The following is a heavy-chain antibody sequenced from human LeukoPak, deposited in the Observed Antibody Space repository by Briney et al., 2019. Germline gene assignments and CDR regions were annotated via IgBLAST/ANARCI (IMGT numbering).Heavy chain of an antibody. V-gene: IGHV4-30-4*01. CDR2: IFYSGST. J-gene: IGHJ3*01. CDR1: GGSISSGDYY. Sequence: PSQTLSLTCTVSGGSISSGDYYWSWIHQPPGKGLEWIGYIFYSGSTYNNPSLKSRVTISVDTSKNQFSLKLSSVTAANTAVYYCARSYYGSGSSFYAFDVWGQGTMVTVSS. CDR3: ARSYYGSGSSFYAFDV. D-gene: IGHD3-10*01.